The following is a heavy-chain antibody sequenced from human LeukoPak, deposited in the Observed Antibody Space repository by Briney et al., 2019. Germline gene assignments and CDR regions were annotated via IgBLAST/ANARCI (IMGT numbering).Heavy chain of an antibody. D-gene: IGHD2-2*01. CDR2: IIHIFGTA. V-gene: IGHV1-69*06. J-gene: IGHJ6*04. Sequence: SVNVSCKASGGTFSSYAISWVRQAPGQGLEWLGGIIHIFGTANYAQKFQSRVTITADKSTSTAYMELSSLRSEDTAVYYCATSPADIVVVPDREPYYYGMDVGGKGTTVTVSS. CDR1: GGTFSSYA. CDR3: ATSPADIVVVPDREPYYYGMDV.